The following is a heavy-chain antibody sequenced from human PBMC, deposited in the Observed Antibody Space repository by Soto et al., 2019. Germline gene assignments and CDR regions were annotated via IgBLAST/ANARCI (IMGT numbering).Heavy chain of an antibody. CDR2: INYSGST. Sequence: SETLSLTCGVSGGSFGSSAYYWGWIRQAPGKGLEWIGSINYSGSTYYNPSLKSRVTISVDTSRNQFPLKLSSVTAADTALYYCSRRAPEGFDPWGQGTLVTVSS. J-gene: IGHJ5*02. CDR3: SRRAPEGFDP. CDR1: GGSFGSSAYY. V-gene: IGHV4-39*01.